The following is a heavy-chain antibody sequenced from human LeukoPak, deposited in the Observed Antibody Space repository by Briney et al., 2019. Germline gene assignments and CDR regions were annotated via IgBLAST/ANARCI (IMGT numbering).Heavy chain of an antibody. J-gene: IGHJ3*02. CDR2: IYSGGNA. Sequence: GGSLRLSCAASGFTVSSNYMTWVRQAPGKGLEWVAVIYSGGNAYYADSVKGRFTISRDKSKNALYPQMNSLRAADTAVYYCASGGSYLDDAFDIWGQGTMVTVSS. CDR1: GFTVSSNY. CDR3: ASGGSYLDDAFDI. D-gene: IGHD1-26*01. V-gene: IGHV3-66*02.